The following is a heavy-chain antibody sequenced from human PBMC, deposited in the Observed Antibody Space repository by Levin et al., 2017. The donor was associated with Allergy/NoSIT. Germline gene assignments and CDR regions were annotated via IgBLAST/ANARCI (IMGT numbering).Heavy chain of an antibody. J-gene: IGHJ4*02. V-gene: IGHV4-34*01. CDR1: GGSFSGYY. CDR3: ARVRYSHGDLLDY. CDR2: ISHSGNT. Sequence: GSLRLSCAVYGGSFSGYYWTWIRQPPGKGLEWIGEISHSGNTNYSPSLKSRVTISVDTSKNQFSLKLSPVTAADTAVYYCARVRYSHGDLLDYWGQGTLVTVSS. D-gene: IGHD5-18*01.